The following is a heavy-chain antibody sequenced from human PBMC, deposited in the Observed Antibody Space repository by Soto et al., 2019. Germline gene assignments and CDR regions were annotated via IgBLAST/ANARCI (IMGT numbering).Heavy chain of an antibody. V-gene: IGHV4-30-2*01. CDR1: GGSISSGGYS. CDR2: IYHSGST. J-gene: IGHJ5*02. CDR3: GRVPSP. Sequence: SETLSLTCAVSGGSISSGGYSWSWIRQPPGKGLEWIGYIYHSGSTYYNPSLKSRVTISVDRSKNQFSLKLSSATAADTAVYYCGRVPSPWGQGTLVTVSS.